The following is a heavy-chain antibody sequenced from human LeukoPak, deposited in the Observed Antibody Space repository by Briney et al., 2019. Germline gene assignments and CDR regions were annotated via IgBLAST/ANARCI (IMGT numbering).Heavy chain of an antibody. D-gene: IGHD1-1*01. CDR2: INERGTDS. CDR3: VRDETLWTLDW. J-gene: IGHJ4*02. Sequence: GGSLRLSCTASGFTFSGHWIHWVRQPPGMGRVWVSRINERGTDSMYAESVKGRFTISRDNAKNTVYLQMNSLRAEDTAVYYCVRDETLWTLDWWGQGTLVSVSS. CDR1: GFTFSGHW. V-gene: IGHV3-74*03.